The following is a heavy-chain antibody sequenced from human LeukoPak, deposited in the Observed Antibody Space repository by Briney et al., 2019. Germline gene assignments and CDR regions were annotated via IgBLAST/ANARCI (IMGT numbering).Heavy chain of an antibody. CDR2: FIPIFGTA. V-gene: IGHV1-69*13. D-gene: IGHD6-19*01. CDR3: ARVDSSGWYFYFDY. Sequence: ASVKVSCKASGGTFSSYAISWVRQAPGQGLEWMGGFIPIFGTANYAQKFQGRVTITADESTSTAYMELSSLRSEDTAVYYCARVDSSGWYFYFDYWGQGTLVTVSS. CDR1: GGTFSSYA. J-gene: IGHJ4*02.